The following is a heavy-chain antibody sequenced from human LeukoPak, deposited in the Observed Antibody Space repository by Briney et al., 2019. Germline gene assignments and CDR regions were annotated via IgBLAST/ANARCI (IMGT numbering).Heavy chain of an antibody. Sequence: GGSLRLSCAASGFTFSSYAMHWVRQAPGKGLEWVAVISYDGSNKYYADSVKGRFTISRDNSKNTLYLQMNSLRAEDTAVYYCARDKWFGLFDYWGQGTLVTVSS. J-gene: IGHJ4*02. V-gene: IGHV3-30-3*01. CDR2: ISYDGSNK. D-gene: IGHD3-10*01. CDR1: GFTFSSYA. CDR3: ARDKWFGLFDY.